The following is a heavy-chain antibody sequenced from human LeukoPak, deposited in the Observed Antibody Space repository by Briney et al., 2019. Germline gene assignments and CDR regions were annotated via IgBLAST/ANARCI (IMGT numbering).Heavy chain of an antibody. CDR3: ARERIVVVPAAMVEGVNWFDP. CDR1: GGSISSYY. J-gene: IGHJ5*02. CDR2: IYYSGST. Sequence: PAETLSLTCTVSGGSISSYYWSWIRQPPGKGLEGIGYIYYSGSTNYNPSLKSRVTISVDTSKNQFSLKLSSVTAADTAVYYCARERIVVVPAAMVEGVNWFDPWGQGTLVTVSS. D-gene: IGHD2-2*01. V-gene: IGHV4-59*01.